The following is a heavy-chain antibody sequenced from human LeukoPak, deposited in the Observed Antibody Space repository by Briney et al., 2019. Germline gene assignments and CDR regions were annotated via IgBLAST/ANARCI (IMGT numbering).Heavy chain of an antibody. V-gene: IGHV1-8*01. J-gene: IGHJ4*02. D-gene: IGHD3-10*01. CDR1: GYTFTSYD. Sequence: GASVKVSCKASGYTFTSYDIHWVRQATGQGLAWMGWMNPNSGNTGYAQKFQGRVTMTRNTSISTAYMELSSLRSEDTAVYYCARVYVGMVQVWGLDYWGQGTLVTVSS. CDR2: MNPNSGNT. CDR3: ARVYVGMVQVWGLDY.